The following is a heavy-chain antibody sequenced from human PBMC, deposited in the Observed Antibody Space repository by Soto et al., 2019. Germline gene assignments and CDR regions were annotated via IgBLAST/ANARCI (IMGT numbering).Heavy chain of an antibody. Sequence: PSETLSLTCTVSGGSSSSYYWSWIRQPPGKGLEWIGYIYYSGSTNYNPSLKSRVTISVDTSKNQVSLKLSSVTAADTAVDYCARGILVVVAATDPCYLDVWHKGTTVTVSS. J-gene: IGHJ6*03. CDR1: GGSSSSYY. V-gene: IGHV4-59*08. D-gene: IGHD2-15*01. CDR2: IYYSGST. CDR3: ARGILVVVAATDPCYLDV.